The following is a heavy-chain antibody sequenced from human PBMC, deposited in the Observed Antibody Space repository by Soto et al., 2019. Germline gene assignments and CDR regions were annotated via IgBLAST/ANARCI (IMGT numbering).Heavy chain of an antibody. V-gene: IGHV1-46*01. CDR3: ARYYDSSGPAFDY. J-gene: IGHJ4*02. CDR2: INPPDGST. CDR1: GYTFSDYY. D-gene: IGHD3-22*01. Sequence: QVQLVQSGAEVKKPGASVKVSCKASGYTFSDYYIHWVRQAPGHGLDWMGIINPPDGSTTYAQKFKGRVSMTSDMSTSTVYMELSSLRSEDTAIYYCARYYDSSGPAFDYWGQGTLVTVSS.